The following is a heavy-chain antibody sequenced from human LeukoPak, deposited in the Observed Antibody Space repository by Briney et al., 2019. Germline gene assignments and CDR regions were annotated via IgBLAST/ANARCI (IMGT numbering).Heavy chain of an antibody. CDR1: GFTFSSYG. Sequence: PGGSLRLSCAASGFTFSSYGMHWVRQAPGKGLEWVAVIWYDGSNKYYADSVKGRFTISRDNAKNSLYLQMNSLRAEDTALYYCAKDTYGDYDGGDYWGQGTLVTVSS. J-gene: IGHJ4*02. V-gene: IGHV3-33*03. CDR2: IWYDGSNK. D-gene: IGHD4-17*01. CDR3: AKDTYGDYDGGDY.